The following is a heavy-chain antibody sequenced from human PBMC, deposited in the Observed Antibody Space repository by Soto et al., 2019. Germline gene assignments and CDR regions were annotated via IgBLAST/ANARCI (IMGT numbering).Heavy chain of an antibody. Sequence: SVKVSCKASGVTFSSYAISWVRQAPGQGLEWMGGIIPIFGTANYAQKFQGRVTITADESTSTAYMELSSLRSEDTAVYYCARDCSSTSCYTDYYYYGMDVWGQGTTVTVSS. D-gene: IGHD2-2*02. CDR2: IIPIFGTA. V-gene: IGHV1-69*13. J-gene: IGHJ6*02. CDR1: GVTFSSYA. CDR3: ARDCSSTSCYTDYYYYGMDV.